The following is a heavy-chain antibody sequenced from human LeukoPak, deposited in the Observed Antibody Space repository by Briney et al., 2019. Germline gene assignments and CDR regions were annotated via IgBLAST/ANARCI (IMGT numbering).Heavy chain of an antibody. D-gene: IGHD6-13*01. V-gene: IGHV4-59*12. Sequence: SETLSLTCTVPGGSITGYYWSWIRQPPGKGLEWIGYIYYSGSTNYNPSLKSRVTISVDTSKNQFSLKLSSVTAADTAVYYCAREARPLSSSWVEDNWFDPWGQGTLVTVSS. CDR2: IYYSGST. CDR1: GGSITGYY. J-gene: IGHJ5*02. CDR3: AREARPLSSSWVEDNWFDP.